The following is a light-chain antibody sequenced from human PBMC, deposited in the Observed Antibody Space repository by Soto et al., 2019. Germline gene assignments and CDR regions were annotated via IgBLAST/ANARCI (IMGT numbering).Light chain of an antibody. CDR2: AAS. V-gene: IGKV1-39*01. CDR3: QQSYSTPPYT. CDR1: QSISSY. Sequence: DIPMTQSASSLSASVGDRVTITCRASQSISSYLNWYQQKPGKAPKLMIYAASSLQSGVPSRFSGSVPGTAFTLTISILQPEDVATYYCQQSYSTPPYTFGQVTKLEIK. J-gene: IGKJ2*01.